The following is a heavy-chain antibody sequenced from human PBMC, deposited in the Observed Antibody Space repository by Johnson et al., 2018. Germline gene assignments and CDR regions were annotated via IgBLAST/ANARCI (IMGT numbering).Heavy chain of an antibody. Sequence: QVQLQESGGGLVQPGGSLRLSCAASGFTFSDYYMSWIRQAPGKGLEWVSYISSSSSTIYYADSVKGRFTISRDNAKNSLYLQMNSLRAEDTAVYYCARDDWIVVGDYYYYYMDVWGKGTPVTVSS. J-gene: IGHJ6*03. V-gene: IGHV3-11*04. CDR2: ISSSSSTI. D-gene: IGHD3-22*01. CDR1: GFTFSDYY. CDR3: ARDDWIVVGDYYYYYMDV.